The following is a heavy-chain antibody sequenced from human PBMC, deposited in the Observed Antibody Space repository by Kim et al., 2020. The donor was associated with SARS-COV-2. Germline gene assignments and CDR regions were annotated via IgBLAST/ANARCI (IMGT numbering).Heavy chain of an antibody. CDR1: GFTFSNAW. CDR2: IKSKTDGGTT. D-gene: IGHD3-16*01. V-gene: IGHV3-15*01. J-gene: IGHJ6*02. CDR3: TTAFQGGGYYYGMDV. Sequence: GGSLRLSCAASGFTFSNAWMSWVRQAPGKGLEWVGRIKSKTDGGTTDYAAPVKGRFTISREDSTNTLYLHMNSLKTEDTAVYYCTTAFQGGGYYYGMDVWGQGTTVTVSS.